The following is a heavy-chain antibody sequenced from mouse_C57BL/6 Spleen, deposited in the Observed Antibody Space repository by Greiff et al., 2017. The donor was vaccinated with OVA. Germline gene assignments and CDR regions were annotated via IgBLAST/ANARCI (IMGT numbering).Heavy chain of an antibody. V-gene: IGHV5-6*01. CDR1: GFTFSSYG. Sequence: EVQLVESGGDLVKPGGSLKLSCAASGFTFSSYGMSWVRQTPDKRLEWVATISSGGSYTYYPDSVKGRFTISRDNAKITLYLQRSSLKSEDTAMYYCAREGDYAWFAYWGQGTLVTVSA. CDR2: ISSGGSYT. J-gene: IGHJ3*01. D-gene: IGHD2-4*01. CDR3: AREGDYAWFAY.